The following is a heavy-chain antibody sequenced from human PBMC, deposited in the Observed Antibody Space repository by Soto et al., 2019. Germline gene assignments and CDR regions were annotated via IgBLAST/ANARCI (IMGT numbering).Heavy chain of an antibody. V-gene: IGHV3-48*03. D-gene: IGHD1-26*01. CDR3: ARGGSGSYFWYFDL. J-gene: IGHJ2*01. CDR2: ISSSSSTL. CDR1: GFTFSRYE. Sequence: XGFLRLSCADSGFTFSRYEMNWVRQAPGKGLEWVSYISSSSSTLYYADSVKGRFTISRDNAKNSLYLQMNSLRAEDTAVYYCARGGSGSYFWYFDLWGRGTLVTVSS.